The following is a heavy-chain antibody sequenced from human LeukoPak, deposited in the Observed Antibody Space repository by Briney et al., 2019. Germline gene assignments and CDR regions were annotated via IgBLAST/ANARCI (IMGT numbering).Heavy chain of an antibody. Sequence: PGGSLRLSCAASGFTLSSYAMSWVRQAPGKGLEWVSAISGSGGSTYYADSVKGRFTISRDNSKNTLYLQMNSLRAEDTAVYYCAKKTHYYGSGSYYREGFDYWGQGTLVTVSS. CDR1: GFTLSSYA. V-gene: IGHV3-23*01. CDR2: ISGSGGST. J-gene: IGHJ4*02. D-gene: IGHD3-10*01. CDR3: AKKTHYYGSGSYYREGFDY.